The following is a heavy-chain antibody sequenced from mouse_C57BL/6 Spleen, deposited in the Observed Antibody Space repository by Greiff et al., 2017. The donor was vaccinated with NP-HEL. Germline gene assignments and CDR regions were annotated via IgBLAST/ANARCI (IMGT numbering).Heavy chain of an antibody. CDR2: ISYSGST. D-gene: IGHD1-1*01. CDR3: ARSSYHYAMDY. V-gene: IGHV3-1*01. Sequence: EVQLVESGPGMVKPSQSLSLTCTVTGYSITSGYDWHWIRHFPGNKLEWMGYISYSGSTNYNPSLKSRISITHDTSKNHFFLKLNSVTTEDTATYYCARSSYHYAMDYWGQGTSVTVSS. CDR1: GYSITSGYD. J-gene: IGHJ4*01.